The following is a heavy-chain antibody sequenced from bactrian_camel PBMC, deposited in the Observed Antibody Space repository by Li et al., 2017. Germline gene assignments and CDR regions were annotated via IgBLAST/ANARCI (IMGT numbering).Heavy chain of an antibody. J-gene: IGHJ4*01. CDR2: INKDGGGI. Sequence: HVQLVESGGGSVQAGGSLRLSCAASGFTFGDYWMSWVRQAPGKGLEWVSAINKDGGGIGYADSVKGRCTISRDNAKNTVYLQMNSLKPEDTAMYYCRYGREYDDCLWTWNYWGQGTQVTVS. V-gene: IGHV3S1*01. D-gene: IGHD1*01. CDR1: GFTFGDYW. CDR3: RYGREYDDCLWTWNY.